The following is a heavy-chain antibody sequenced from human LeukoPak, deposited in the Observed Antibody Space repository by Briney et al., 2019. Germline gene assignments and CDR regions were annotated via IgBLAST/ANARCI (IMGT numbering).Heavy chain of an antibody. CDR3: ARDRTRFDY. Sequence: GRSLRLSCAASGFTFSSYAMHWVRQAPGKGLEWVAVISYDGSNKYYADSVKGRFTISRDNAKNSLYLQMSSLRDEDTAVYYCARDRTRFDYWGQGTLVTVSS. J-gene: IGHJ4*02. CDR1: GFTFSSYA. CDR2: ISYDGSNK. V-gene: IGHV3-30-3*01.